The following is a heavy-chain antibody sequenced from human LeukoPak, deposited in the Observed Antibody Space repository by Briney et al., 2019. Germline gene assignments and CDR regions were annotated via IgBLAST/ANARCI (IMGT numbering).Heavy chain of an antibody. D-gene: IGHD6-6*01. J-gene: IGHJ4*02. CDR1: GFTFSSYW. CDR2: IKQGGSEK. V-gene: IGHV3-7*01. CDR3: ARVSSSMGGAADY. Sequence: GGSLRLSCAASGFTFSSYWMSWVRQAPGKGLEWVANIKQGGSEKYYVDSVKGRFTISRDNAKNSVYLEMNSLRAEDTAVYYCARVSSSMGGAADYWGQGTLVTVSS.